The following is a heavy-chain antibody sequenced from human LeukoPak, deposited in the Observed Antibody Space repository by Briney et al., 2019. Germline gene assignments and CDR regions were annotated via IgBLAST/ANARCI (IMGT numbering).Heavy chain of an antibody. CDR3: ARDRGSSWYSNDAFDI. V-gene: IGHV1-2*02. CDR1: GYTFTGYY. J-gene: IGHJ3*02. D-gene: IGHD6-13*01. Sequence: ASVKVSCKASGYTFTGYYMHWVRQAPGQGLEWMGWINPNSGGTNYAQKFQGRVTMTRDTSISTAYMELSRLRSDDTAVYYCARDRGSSWYSNDAFDIWGQGTMVTVSS. CDR2: INPNSGGT.